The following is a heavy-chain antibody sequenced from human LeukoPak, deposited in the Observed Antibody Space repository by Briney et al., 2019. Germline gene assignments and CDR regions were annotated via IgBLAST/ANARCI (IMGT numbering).Heavy chain of an antibody. Sequence: GGSLRLSCAASGFTFSSYGMHWVRQAPGKGLEWVSAISGSGGSTYYADSVKGRFTISRDNSKNTLYPQMNSLRAEDTAVYYCANDNHEQHRFDPWGQGTLVTVSS. CDR2: ISGSGGST. J-gene: IGHJ5*02. D-gene: IGHD6-13*01. CDR3: ANDNHEQHRFDP. V-gene: IGHV3-23*01. CDR1: GFTFSSYG.